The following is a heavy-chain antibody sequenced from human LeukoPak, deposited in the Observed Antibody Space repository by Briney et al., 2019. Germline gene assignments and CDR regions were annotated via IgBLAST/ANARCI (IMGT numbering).Heavy chain of an antibody. Sequence: GGSLRLSCAASGFTFSSYGMHWVRQAPGKGLEWVAFIRYDGSNKYYADSVKRRFTISRDNSKNTLYLQMNSLRAEDTAVYYCAKDEGIAARPDWFDPWGQGTLVTVSS. V-gene: IGHV3-30*02. CDR1: GFTFSSYG. CDR2: IRYDGSNK. D-gene: IGHD6-6*01. CDR3: AKDEGIAARPDWFDP. J-gene: IGHJ5*02.